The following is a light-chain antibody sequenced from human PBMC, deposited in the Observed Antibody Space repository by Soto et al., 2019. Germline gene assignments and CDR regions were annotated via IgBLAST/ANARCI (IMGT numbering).Light chain of an antibody. V-gene: IGLV2-14*01. CDR3: SSYTSSSTPLV. CDR2: DVS. J-gene: IGLJ2*01. CDR1: NSDVGGYNY. Sequence: QSALTQPASVSGSPGQSITISCTGTNSDVGGYNYVSWYQQHPGKAPKLMIYDVSNRPSGVSNRFSGSKSGNTASLTISGLQAEDEADYYCSSYTSSSTPLVFGGGTKVTVL.